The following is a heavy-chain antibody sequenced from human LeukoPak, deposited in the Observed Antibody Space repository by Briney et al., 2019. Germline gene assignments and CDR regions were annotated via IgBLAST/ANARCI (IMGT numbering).Heavy chain of an antibody. Sequence: AASVKVSCKASGYTFTGYYMHWVRQAPGQGLEWMGWINPNSGGTNYAQKFQGRVTMTRDTSISTAYMELSRLRSDDTAVYYCARALRWDDTVPDSFDYWGQGTLVTVSS. J-gene: IGHJ4*02. V-gene: IGHV1-2*02. CDR3: ARALRWDDTVPDSFDY. CDR2: INPNSGGT. CDR1: GYTFTGYY. D-gene: IGHD4-23*01.